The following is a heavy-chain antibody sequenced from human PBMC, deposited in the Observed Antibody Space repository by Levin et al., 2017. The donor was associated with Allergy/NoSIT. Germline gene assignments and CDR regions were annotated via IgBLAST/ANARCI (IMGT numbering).Heavy chain of an antibody. V-gene: IGHV3-48*04. D-gene: IGHD5-12*01. Sequence: GESLKISCAASGFTFSSYSMNWVRQAPGKGLEWVSYISISSDTMDYADSVKGRFTISRDNAKNSLYLQMNSLRAEDTALYYCARGVYNSGRLGWFVWGKGTTVTVSS. CDR2: ISISSDTM. J-gene: IGHJ6*04. CDR1: GFTFSSYS. CDR3: ARGVYNSGRLGWFV.